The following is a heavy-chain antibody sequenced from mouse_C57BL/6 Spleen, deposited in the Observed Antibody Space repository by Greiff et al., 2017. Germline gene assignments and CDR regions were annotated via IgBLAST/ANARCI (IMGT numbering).Heavy chain of an antibody. D-gene: IGHD2-4*01. V-gene: IGHV1-82*01. Sequence: VKLVESGPELVKPGASVKISCKASGYAFSSSWMNWVKQRPGKGLEWIGRIYPGDGDTNYNGKFKGKATLTADKSSSTAYMQLSSLTSEDSAVYFYANYDYDAGFFAYWGQGTLVTVSA. CDR2: IYPGDGDT. CDR1: GYAFSSSW. J-gene: IGHJ3*01. CDR3: ANYDYDAGFFAY.